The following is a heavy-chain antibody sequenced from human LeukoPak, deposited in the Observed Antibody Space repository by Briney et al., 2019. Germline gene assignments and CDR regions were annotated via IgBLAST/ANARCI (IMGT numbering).Heavy chain of an antibody. V-gene: IGHV1-8*03. Sequence: AASVKVSCTASGYSFPSYDINWVRQATGQGLEWMGWMNPNRGDTGYAQKFQGRVTITRNTSISTAYMELSSLRSEDTAVYYCARGLWGDFWSGDYYHYYMDVWGEGTTVTVSS. CDR2: MNPNRGDT. CDR3: ARGLWGDFWSGDYYHYYMDV. D-gene: IGHD3-3*01. J-gene: IGHJ6*03. CDR1: GYSFPSYD.